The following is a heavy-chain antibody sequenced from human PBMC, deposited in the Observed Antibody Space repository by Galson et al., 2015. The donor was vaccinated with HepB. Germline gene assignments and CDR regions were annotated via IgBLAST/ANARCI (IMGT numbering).Heavy chain of an antibody. Sequence: SVKVSCKASGGTVSSNAISWVRQAPGQGLEWMGGIIPIFGTGKYAQKFPGRVTLTADESTSTAYMGLSSLRSEDTAVYYCASYRKEVFSSGLAFDYWGQGTLVTVSS. J-gene: IGHJ4*02. CDR2: IIPIFGTG. D-gene: IGHD6-19*01. CDR1: GGTVSSNA. CDR3: ASYRKEVFSSGLAFDY. V-gene: IGHV1-69*13.